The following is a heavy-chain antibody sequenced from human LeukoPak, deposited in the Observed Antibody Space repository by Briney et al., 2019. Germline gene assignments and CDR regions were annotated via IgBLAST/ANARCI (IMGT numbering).Heavy chain of an antibody. Sequence: KASETLSLTCTVSGGSISSYYWSWIRQPPGKGLEWIGYIYYSGSTNYNPSLKSRVTISVDTSKNQFSLKLSSVTAADTAVYYCAGGSGSYYSRAGGDYWGQGTLVTVSS. CDR1: GGSISSYY. CDR2: IYYSGST. V-gene: IGHV4-59*01. CDR3: AGGSGSYYSRAGGDY. D-gene: IGHD3-10*01. J-gene: IGHJ4*02.